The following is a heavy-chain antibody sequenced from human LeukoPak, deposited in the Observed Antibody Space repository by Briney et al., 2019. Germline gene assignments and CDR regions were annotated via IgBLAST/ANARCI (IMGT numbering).Heavy chain of an antibody. J-gene: IGHJ4*02. Sequence: SGTLSLTCAVYGGSFSGYYWSWIRQPPGKGLEWIGEINHSGSTNYNPSLKSRVTISVDTSKNQFSLKLSSVTAADTAVYYCARGAVVTPQSFDYWGQGTLVTVSS. V-gene: IGHV4-34*01. CDR2: INHSGST. CDR1: GGSFSGYY. CDR3: ARGAVVTPQSFDY. D-gene: IGHD4-23*01.